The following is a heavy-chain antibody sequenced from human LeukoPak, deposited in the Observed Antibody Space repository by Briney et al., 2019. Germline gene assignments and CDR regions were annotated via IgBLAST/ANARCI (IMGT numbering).Heavy chain of an antibody. D-gene: IGHD2-15*01. Sequence: SETLSLTCTVSGGSISSSSYYWGWIRQPPGKGLEWIGSIYYSGSTYYNPSLKSRVTISVDTSKNQFSLKLSSVTAADTAVYYCARDHGYCSGGSCYFWFDPWGQGTLVTVSS. CDR2: IYYSGST. CDR1: GGSISSSSYY. J-gene: IGHJ5*02. V-gene: IGHV4-39*07. CDR3: ARDHGYCSGGSCYFWFDP.